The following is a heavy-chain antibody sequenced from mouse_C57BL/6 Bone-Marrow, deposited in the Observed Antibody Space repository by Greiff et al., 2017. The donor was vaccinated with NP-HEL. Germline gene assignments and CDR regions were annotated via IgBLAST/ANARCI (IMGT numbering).Heavy chain of an antibody. CDR2: ISYDGSN. V-gene: IGHV3-6*01. J-gene: IGHJ3*01. CDR1: GYSITSGYY. D-gene: IGHD2-4*01. Sequence: EVKLQESGPGLVKPSQSLSLTCSVTGYSITSGYYWNWIRQFPGNKLEWMGYISYDGSNNYNPSLKNRISITRDTSKNQFFLKLNSVTTEDTATYYCARDRIWDYDVGWDSWFAYWGQGTLVTVSA. CDR3: ARDRIWDYDVGWDSWFAY.